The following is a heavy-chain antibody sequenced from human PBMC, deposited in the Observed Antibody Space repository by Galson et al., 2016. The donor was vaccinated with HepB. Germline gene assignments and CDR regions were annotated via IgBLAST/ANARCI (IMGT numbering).Heavy chain of an antibody. V-gene: IGHV3-66*02. CDR3: ARVLRIATPLIQYYFDF. J-gene: IGHJ4*02. CDR2: IYSGGST. CDR1: GFDVRSNY. Sequence: SLRLSCAASGFDVRSNYMSWVRQTPEKGLEWVSVIYSGGSTYYAGSVEGRFTISRDTSKNTLSLQMNTLRPEDTAVYYCARVLRIATPLIQYYFDFWGQGTLVTVSS. D-gene: IGHD5-18*01.